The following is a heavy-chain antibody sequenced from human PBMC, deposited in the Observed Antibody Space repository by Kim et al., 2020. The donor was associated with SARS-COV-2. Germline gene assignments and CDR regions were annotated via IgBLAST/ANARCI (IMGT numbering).Heavy chain of an antibody. Sequence: YAQMFQCRVTMTRDTSTNTVYMELSSMRSEDTAVYYCTGPAGSTPNYFDYWGRGTLVTVSS. CDR3: TGPAGSTPNYFDY. J-gene: IGHJ4*02. V-gene: IGHV1-46*01.